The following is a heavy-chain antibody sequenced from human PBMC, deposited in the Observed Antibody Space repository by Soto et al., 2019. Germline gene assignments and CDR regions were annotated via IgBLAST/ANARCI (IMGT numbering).Heavy chain of an antibody. CDR2: INWNGGST. Sequence: GGSLRLSCAASGFTFDDYGMSWVRQGPGKGLEWVSGINWNGGSTGYADSVKGRFTISRDNSKNSLYLQMNSLRAEDTALYYCAADREYCSSPSCYFGYWGQGTLVTVSS. D-gene: IGHD2-2*01. J-gene: IGHJ4*02. V-gene: IGHV3-20*04. CDR3: AADREYCSSPSCYFGY. CDR1: GFTFDDYG.